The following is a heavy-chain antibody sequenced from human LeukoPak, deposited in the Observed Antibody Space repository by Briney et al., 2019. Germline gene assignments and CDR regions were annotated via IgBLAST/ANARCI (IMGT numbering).Heavy chain of an antibody. J-gene: IGHJ3*02. D-gene: IGHD3-22*01. CDR3: ARCSPSRTNSNSYYSETTKKNAFDI. CDR1: GYTFNNYG. Sequence: ASVKVSCKPSGYTFNNYGITWVRQAPGQGLEWMGWISAYSGEKDYAQKFQDRITMTTDTTTKTAYMELRNLKSDDTAFYYCARCSPSRTNSNSYYSETTKKNAFDIWGQGTMVTVSS. CDR2: ISAYSGEK. V-gene: IGHV1-18*04.